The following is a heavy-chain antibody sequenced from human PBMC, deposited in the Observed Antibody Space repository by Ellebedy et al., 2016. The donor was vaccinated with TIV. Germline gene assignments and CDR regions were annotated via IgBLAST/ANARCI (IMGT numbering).Heavy chain of an antibody. CDR1: GFTFSSYW. Sequence: GGSLRLXCAGSGFTFSSYWMSWVRQAPGKGLEWVANINQGGSEKYSVDSVKGRFTISRDNAKNSLYLQMNSLRAEDTAVYYCARRYFDYWGQGTLVTVSS. V-gene: IGHV3-7*03. CDR3: ARRYFDY. J-gene: IGHJ4*02. CDR2: INQGGSEK.